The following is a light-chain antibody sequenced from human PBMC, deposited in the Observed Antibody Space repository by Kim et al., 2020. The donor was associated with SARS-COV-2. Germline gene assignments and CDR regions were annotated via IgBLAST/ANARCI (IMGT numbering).Light chain of an antibody. CDR2: LAS. Sequence: ATIKCKSSQSLLYTPNGNNYLAWYQQKPGQPPELLISLASTRESGVPDRFSGSGSGTEFTLTISSLQAEDVAVYYCQQYYESPETFGQGTKVDIK. J-gene: IGKJ2*01. V-gene: IGKV4-1*01. CDR1: QSLLYTPNGNNY. CDR3: QQYYESPET.